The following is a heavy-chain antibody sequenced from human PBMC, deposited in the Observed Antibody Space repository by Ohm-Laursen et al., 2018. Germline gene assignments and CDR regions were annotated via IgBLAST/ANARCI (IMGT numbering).Heavy chain of an antibody. V-gene: IGHV4-59*07. CDR1: GGSISSYY. D-gene: IGHD4-17*01. Sequence: SDTLSLTCTVSGGSISSYYWSWIRQPPGKGLEWIGYIYYSGSTNYNPSLKSRVTISVDTSKNQFSLKLSSVTAADTAVYYCARAQANGDLDYWGQGTLVTVSS. J-gene: IGHJ4*02. CDR3: ARAQANGDLDY. CDR2: IYYSGST.